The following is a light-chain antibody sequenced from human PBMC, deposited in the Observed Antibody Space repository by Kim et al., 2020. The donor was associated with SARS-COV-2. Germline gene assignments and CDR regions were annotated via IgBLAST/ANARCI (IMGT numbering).Light chain of an antibody. V-gene: IGKV1-5*01. CDR1: ESVNKW. CDR2: DAS. Sequence: ASVGDRVTSTCRASESVNKWVAWYQQKPGKAPKFLIMDASSLRSGVPSRFSGSGSGTEFSLTISSLQSDDFATYFCQQYNTIPWTFGQGTKVDIK. J-gene: IGKJ1*01. CDR3: QQYNTIPWT.